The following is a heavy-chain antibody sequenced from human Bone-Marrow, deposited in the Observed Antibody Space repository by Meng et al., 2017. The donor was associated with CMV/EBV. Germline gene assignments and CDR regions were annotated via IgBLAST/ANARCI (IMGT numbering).Heavy chain of an antibody. CDR3: ARGPVRFLEWLWDYYYYGMDV. CDR1: GGSFSGYY. J-gene: IGHJ6*02. Sequence: SETLSLTCAVYGGSFSGYYWSWIRQPPGKGLEWIGEINHSGSTNYNPSLKSRVTIPVDTSKNQFSLKLSSVTAADTAVYYCARGPVRFLEWLWDYYYYGMDVWGQGTMVTVSS. V-gene: IGHV4-34*01. D-gene: IGHD3-3*01. CDR2: INHSGST.